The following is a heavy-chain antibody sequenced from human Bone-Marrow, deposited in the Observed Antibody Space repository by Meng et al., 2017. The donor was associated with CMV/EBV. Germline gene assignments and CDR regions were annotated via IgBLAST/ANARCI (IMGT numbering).Heavy chain of an antibody. J-gene: IGHJ4*02. CDR1: GGSFSGYY. CDR2: INHSGST. D-gene: IGHD2-2*01. V-gene: IGHV4-34*01. Sequence: SETLSLTCAVYGGSFSGYYWSWIRQPPGKGLEWIGEINHSGSTNYNPSLESRVTISVDTSKNQFSLKLTSVTAADTAVYYCARGQHSGDIVVFPAAGGPRAFDYWGQGTLVTVSS. CDR3: ARGQHSGDIVVFPAAGGPRAFDY.